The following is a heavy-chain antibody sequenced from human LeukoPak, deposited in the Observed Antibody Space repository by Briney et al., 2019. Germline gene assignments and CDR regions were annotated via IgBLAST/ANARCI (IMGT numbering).Heavy chain of an antibody. CDR3: ARAGAIAARPDFDY. Sequence: NASETLSLTCSVSGGSISSYYRSWIRQPPGKGLEWLGYIYYSGSTNYNPSLYSRVTISVDTSKNQFSLKLSSVTAADTAIYYCARAGAIAARPDFDYWGQGTLVTVSS. CDR1: GGSISSYY. J-gene: IGHJ4*02. D-gene: IGHD6-6*01. V-gene: IGHV4-59*01. CDR2: IYYSGST.